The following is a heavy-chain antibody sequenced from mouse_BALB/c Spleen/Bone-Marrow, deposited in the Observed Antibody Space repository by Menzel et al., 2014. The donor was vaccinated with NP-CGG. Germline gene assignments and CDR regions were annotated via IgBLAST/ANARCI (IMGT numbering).Heavy chain of an antibody. CDR2: INPSTGYT. D-gene: IGHD1-2*01. Sequence: QVQLKQSGAELAKPGASVKMSCKASGNTFSSYWMHWVKQRPGQGLEWIGYINPSTGYTEYNQKFKDKATLTADKSSSTAYMQLSSLTSEDSAVYYCARSPHYYDLDYWGQGTTLTVSS. CDR1: GNTFSSYW. V-gene: IGHV1-7*01. CDR3: ARSPHYYDLDY. J-gene: IGHJ2*01.